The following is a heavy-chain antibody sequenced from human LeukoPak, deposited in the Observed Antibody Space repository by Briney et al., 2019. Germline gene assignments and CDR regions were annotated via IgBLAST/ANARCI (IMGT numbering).Heavy chain of an antibody. CDR3: ARGGVNLLGYFDY. Sequence: GGSLRLSCAASGFTVSSNYMSWVRQALGKGLEWVSVIYSGGSTYYAESVKGRFTISRDNSKNTLYLQMNSLRDEDTAVYYCARGGVNLLGYFDYWGQGTLVTVSS. V-gene: IGHV3-66*01. CDR1: GFTVSSNY. D-gene: IGHD2-8*01. J-gene: IGHJ4*02. CDR2: IYSGGST.